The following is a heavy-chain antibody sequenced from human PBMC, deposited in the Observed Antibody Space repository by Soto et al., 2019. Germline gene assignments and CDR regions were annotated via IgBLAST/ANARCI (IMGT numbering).Heavy chain of an antibody. Sequence: EVQLLESGGGLVQPGGSLRLSCAASGFTFSSYAMSWVRQAPGKGLEWVSAISGSGGSTYYADSVKGRFTISRDNSKNTRYLQMNSLRAEDTAVYYCAKDLGLYSSSSGLRGWGQGTLVTVSS. V-gene: IGHV3-23*01. CDR1: GFTFSSYA. CDR2: ISGSGGST. D-gene: IGHD6-6*01. CDR3: AKDLGLYSSSSGLRG. J-gene: IGHJ4*02.